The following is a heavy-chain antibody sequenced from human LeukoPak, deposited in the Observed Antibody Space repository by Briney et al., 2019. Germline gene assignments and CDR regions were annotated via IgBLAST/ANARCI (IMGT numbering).Heavy chain of an antibody. CDR2: IWYDGSNK. Sequence: GGSLRLSCAASGFTFNIYSMNWVRQAPGKGLEWVAVIWYDGSNKYYADSVKGRFTISRDNSKNMLYLQMNSLRAEDTAVYYCARSPGSFDYWGQGTLVTVSS. D-gene: IGHD2-15*01. V-gene: IGHV3-33*08. J-gene: IGHJ4*02. CDR3: ARSPGSFDY. CDR1: GFTFNIYS.